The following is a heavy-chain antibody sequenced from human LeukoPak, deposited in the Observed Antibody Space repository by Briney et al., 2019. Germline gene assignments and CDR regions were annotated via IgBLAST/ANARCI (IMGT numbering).Heavy chain of an antibody. CDR3: ATLESSSWRPRGGDS. CDR2: IHYSGST. D-gene: IGHD3-22*01. CDR1: GGSISRVSYY. V-gene: IGHV4-39*01. Sequence: KTSETLSLTCTVSGGSISRVSYYWAWIRQPPGKGLEWIGSIHYSGSTHYNPSLQSRVTISVDTSKAQFSLKLSCVTAADTAVYYCATLESSSWRPRGGDSWGQGTLATVSS. J-gene: IGHJ5*02.